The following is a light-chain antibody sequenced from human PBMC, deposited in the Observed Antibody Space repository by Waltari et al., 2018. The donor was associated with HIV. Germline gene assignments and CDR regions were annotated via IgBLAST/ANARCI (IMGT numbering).Light chain of an antibody. CDR3: LSTDITGTSYV. CDR2: KDN. J-gene: IGLJ1*01. V-gene: IGLV3-25*03. Sequence: GQAPVLLIHKDNERPSGIPARFSGSSSATTVTLTISGAQAADDADYYCLSTDITGTSYVFGSGTKVTVI.